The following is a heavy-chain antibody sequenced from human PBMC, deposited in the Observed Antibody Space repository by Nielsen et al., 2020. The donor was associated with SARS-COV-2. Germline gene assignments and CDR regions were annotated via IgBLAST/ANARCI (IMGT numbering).Heavy chain of an antibody. Sequence: GESLKISCKGSADTFTNYWINWVRQMPGKGLEWMGRIDPSDSSAIYSPSFQGHVTITADKSTNTAYLQWSGLKASDTAMYFCARRKYDFWSGLDVWGKGTTVTVSS. V-gene: IGHV5-10-1*01. J-gene: IGHJ6*04. CDR1: ADTFTNYW. CDR3: ARRKYDFWSGLDV. D-gene: IGHD3-3*01. CDR2: IDPSDSSA.